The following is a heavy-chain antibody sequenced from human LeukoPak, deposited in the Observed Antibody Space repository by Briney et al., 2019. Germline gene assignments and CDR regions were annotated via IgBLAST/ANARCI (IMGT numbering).Heavy chain of an antibody. J-gene: IGHJ4*02. V-gene: IGHV4-39*07. CDR3: AREGGPYRPLDY. Sequence: SETLSLTCTVSGGSISSGGYYWSWIRQHPGKGLEWIGEVNLQGSTNYNPSLMGRVAISVDKSENHVSLQLTSVTAADTAVYYCAREGGPYRPLDYSGQGTLVTVSS. CDR1: GGSISSGGYY. CDR2: VNLQGST.